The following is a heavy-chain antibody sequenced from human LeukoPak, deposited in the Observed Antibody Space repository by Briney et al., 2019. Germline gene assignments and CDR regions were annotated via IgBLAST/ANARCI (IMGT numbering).Heavy chain of an antibody. D-gene: IGHD5-18*01. CDR3: AEDISYGYLDY. J-gene: IGHJ4*02. V-gene: IGHV3-30*18. Sequence: GGSLRLSCAASGFTFSSYGMHWVRQAPGKGLEWVTVISYDGSNKYYADSVKGRFTISRDNSKNTVFLQMNSLRAEDTAVYYCAEDISYGYLDYWGQGTLVTVSS. CDR2: ISYDGSNK. CDR1: GFTFSSYG.